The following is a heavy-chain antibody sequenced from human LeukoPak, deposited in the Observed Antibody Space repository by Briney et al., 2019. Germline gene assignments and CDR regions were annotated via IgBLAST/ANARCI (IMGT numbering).Heavy chain of an antibody. Sequence: GRSLRLSCAASGFTFSSYGMHWVRQAPGKGLEWVAFIRYDGSNKYYADSVKGRFTISRDNSKNTLYLQMNSLRAEDTAVYYCAKDSRSVVAATDWGQGTLVTVSS. V-gene: IGHV3-30*02. J-gene: IGHJ4*02. D-gene: IGHD2-15*01. CDR1: GFTFSSYG. CDR2: IRYDGSNK. CDR3: AKDSRSVVAATD.